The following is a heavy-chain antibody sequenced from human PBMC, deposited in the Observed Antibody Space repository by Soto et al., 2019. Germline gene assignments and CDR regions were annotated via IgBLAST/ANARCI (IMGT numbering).Heavy chain of an antibody. CDR2: IFYTGST. CDR1: GGSISSSSYY. V-gene: IGHV4-39*01. CDR3: ARQRWLQDPFDY. D-gene: IGHD5-12*01. Sequence: QLQLQESGPGLVKPSETLSLTCTVSGGSISSSSYYWGWIRQPPGKGLEWIGSIFYTGSTYYNPSLKSRVTISVDTSKNQFSLKLSSVTAADTAVYYCARQRWLQDPFDYWGQGTLVTVSS. J-gene: IGHJ4*02.